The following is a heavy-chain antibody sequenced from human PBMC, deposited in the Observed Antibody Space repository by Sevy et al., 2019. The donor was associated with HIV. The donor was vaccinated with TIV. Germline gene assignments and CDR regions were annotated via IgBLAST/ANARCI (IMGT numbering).Heavy chain of an antibody. CDR3: ARGHFDSGSRSRRAMDV. V-gene: IGHV3-21*01. Sequence: EGSLRLSCAVSGFTFSSDTMHWVPQAPGKELEWVSSIRGSAIYTYYADAMKGRFTISRDNAKNSLYLQMNSLRAEDRAVYYCARGHFDSGSRSRRAMDVWGQGTTITVSS. CDR1: GFTFSSDT. J-gene: IGHJ6*02. CDR2: IRGSAIYT. D-gene: IGHD3-10*01.